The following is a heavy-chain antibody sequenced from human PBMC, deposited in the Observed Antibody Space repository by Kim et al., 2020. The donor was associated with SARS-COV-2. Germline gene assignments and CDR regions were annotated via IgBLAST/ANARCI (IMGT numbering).Heavy chain of an antibody. J-gene: IGHJ4*02. D-gene: IGHD3-22*01. CDR3: ARGPYDSSGYYDAYFDY. CDR1: GGSFSGYY. V-gene: IGHV4-34*01. Sequence: SETLSLTCAVYGGSFSGYYWSWIRQPPGKGLEWIGEINHSGSTNYNPSLKSRVTISVDTSKNQFSLKLSSVTAADTAVYYCARGPYDSSGYYDAYFDYWGQGTLVTVSS. CDR2: INHSGST.